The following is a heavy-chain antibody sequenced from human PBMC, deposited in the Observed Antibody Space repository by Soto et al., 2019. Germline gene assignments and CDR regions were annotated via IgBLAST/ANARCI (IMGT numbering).Heavy chain of an antibody. CDR2: INHSGST. D-gene: IGHD3-10*01. CDR1: GGSFSGYY. CDR3: ARGPFITMVRGVITYFDY. J-gene: IGHJ4*02. V-gene: IGHV4-34*01. Sequence: SETLSLTCAVYGGSFSGYYWSWIRQPPGKGLEWIGEINHSGSTNYNPSLKSRVTISVDTSKNQFSLKLSSVTAADTAVYYCARGPFITMVRGVITYFDYWGQGTLVTVSS.